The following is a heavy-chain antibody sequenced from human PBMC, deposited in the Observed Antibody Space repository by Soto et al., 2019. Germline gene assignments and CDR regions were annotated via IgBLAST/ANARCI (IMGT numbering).Heavy chain of an antibody. V-gene: IGHV3-30-3*01. D-gene: IGHD4-17*01. Sequence: GGSLRLSCAASGLTFSSYAMHWVRQAPGKGLEWVAVISYDGSNKYYADSVKGRFTISRDNSKNTLYLQMNSLRAEDTAVYYCARDRATVTTVLDYYGMDVWGQGTTVTVSS. CDR1: GLTFSSYA. J-gene: IGHJ6*02. CDR3: ARDRATVTTVLDYYGMDV. CDR2: ISYDGSNK.